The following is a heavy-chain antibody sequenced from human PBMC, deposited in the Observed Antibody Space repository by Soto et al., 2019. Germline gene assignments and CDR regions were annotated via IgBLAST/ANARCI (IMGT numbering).Heavy chain of an antibody. J-gene: IGHJ4*02. D-gene: IGHD2-2*01. CDR3: ARDIVVVPAASSV. V-gene: IGHV4-31*03. CDR1: GGSISSGGYY. Sequence: SETLSLTCTVSGGSISSGGYYWSWIRQHPGKGLEWIGYIYYSGSTYYNPSLKSRVTISVDTSKNQFSLKLSSVTAADTAVYYCARDIVVVPAASSVCGQGTLVTVSS. CDR2: IYYSGST.